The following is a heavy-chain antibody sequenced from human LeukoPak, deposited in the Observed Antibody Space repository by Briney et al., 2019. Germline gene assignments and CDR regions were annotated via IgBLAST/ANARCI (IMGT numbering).Heavy chain of an antibody. J-gene: IGHJ4*02. CDR1: GGSVSSSSHY. CDR2: IFYTGNT. V-gene: IGHV4-39*01. CDR3: ARLDGSGRFSQQNFDY. D-gene: IGHD3-10*01. Sequence: SETLSLTCTVSGGSVSSSSHYWGWVRQPPGKGLEWIGTIFYTGNTDYNPSLKSRVTISVDTSKNQFSLEVNSVTAADTAVYYCARLDGSGRFSQQNFDYWWQGTLVSVSS.